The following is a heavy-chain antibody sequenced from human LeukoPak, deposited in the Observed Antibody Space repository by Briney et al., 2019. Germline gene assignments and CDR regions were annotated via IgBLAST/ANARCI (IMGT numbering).Heavy chain of an antibody. CDR3: AREGYYGSGSYYNRSPFDY. CDR2: ISAYNGNT. Sequence: ASVKASCKASGYTFTSYGISWVRQAPGQGLEWMGWISAYNGNTNYAQKLQGRVTMTTDTSTSTAYMELRSLRSDDTAVYYCAREGYYGSGSYYNRSPFDYWGQGTLVTVSS. J-gene: IGHJ4*02. CDR1: GYTFTSYG. V-gene: IGHV1-18*04. D-gene: IGHD3-10*01.